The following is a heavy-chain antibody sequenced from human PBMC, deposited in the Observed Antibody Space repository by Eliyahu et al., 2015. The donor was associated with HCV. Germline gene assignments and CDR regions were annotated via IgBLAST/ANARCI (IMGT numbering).Heavy chain of an antibody. D-gene: IGHD3-10*01. J-gene: IGHJ4*02. CDR1: GFTFTNYG. V-gene: IGHV3-30*02. CDR2: IHFDGSNI. Sequence: QVHLVESGGGVVQPGGSLRLSCAASGFTFTNYGXALXXXVRQAPGKGLEGVSFIHFDGSNIYYADSVKGRFTISRDNSKNTLYLQMNRLKTEDTAVYFCAKDPGYNSGSGTYVTSVRGFLYWGQGTLATVSS. CDR3: AKDPGYNSGSGTYVTSVRGFLY.